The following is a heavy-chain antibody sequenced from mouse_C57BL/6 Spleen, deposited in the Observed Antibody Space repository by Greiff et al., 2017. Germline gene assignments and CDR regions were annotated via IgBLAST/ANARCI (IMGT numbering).Heavy chain of an antibody. D-gene: IGHD1-2*01. CDR2: IYPGDGDT. CDR3: AREDGRHYFDY. Sequence: QVQLQQSGAELAKPGASVKISCKASGYAFSSYWMNWVKQRPGKGLEWIGQIYPGDGDTNYNGKFKGKATLTADKSSSTAYMQLSSLTSEDSAVYFCAREDGRHYFDYWGQGTTLTVSS. CDR1: GYAFSSYW. V-gene: IGHV1-80*01. J-gene: IGHJ2*01.